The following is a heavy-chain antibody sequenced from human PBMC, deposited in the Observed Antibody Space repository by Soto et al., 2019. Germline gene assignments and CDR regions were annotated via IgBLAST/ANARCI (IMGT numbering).Heavy chain of an antibody. CDR2: IWYDGSNK. Sequence: QVQLVESGGGVVQPGRSLRLSCAASGFTFSSYGMHWVRQAPGKGLEWVAVIWYDGSNKYYADSVKGRFTISRDNSKNTLYLQMNSLRAEDTAVYYCARESITIFGVVISSDAFDIWGQGTMVTVSS. V-gene: IGHV3-33*01. J-gene: IGHJ3*02. D-gene: IGHD3-3*01. CDR3: ARESITIFGVVISSDAFDI. CDR1: GFTFSSYG.